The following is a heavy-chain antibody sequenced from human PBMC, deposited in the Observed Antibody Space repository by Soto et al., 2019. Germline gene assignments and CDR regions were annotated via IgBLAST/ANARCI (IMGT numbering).Heavy chain of an antibody. Sequence: ASVKVSCKASGYTFTSYGISWVRQAPGQGLEWMGWISAYNGNTSYAQKLQGRVTMTTDTSTSTAYMELRSLRSDDTAVYYCARDLPMVRGAIPLRGDCYSDYWGQGTLVTVS. V-gene: IGHV1-18*04. J-gene: IGHJ4*02. CDR1: GYTFTSYG. D-gene: IGHD3-10*01. CDR2: ISAYNGNT. CDR3: ARDLPMVRGAIPLRGDCYSDY.